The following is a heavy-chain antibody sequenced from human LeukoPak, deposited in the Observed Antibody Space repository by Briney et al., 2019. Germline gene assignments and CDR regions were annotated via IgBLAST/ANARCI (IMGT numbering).Heavy chain of an antibody. Sequence: AETLSLTCTVYGGSISSYYWSWIRQPAGKGGEWVGLISSTVITNYSPSLNSRVTLPVDTSKPQFSLRLRSVTAADTAVSYCARQIASARTAGFAFWGPGALVTVSS. CDR3: ARQIASARTAGFAF. CDR1: GGSISSYY. D-gene: IGHD6-13*01. CDR2: ISSTVIT. V-gene: IGHV4-4*07. J-gene: IGHJ4*02.